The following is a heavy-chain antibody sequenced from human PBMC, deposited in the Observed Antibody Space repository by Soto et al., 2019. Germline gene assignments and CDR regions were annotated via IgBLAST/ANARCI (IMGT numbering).Heavy chain of an antibody. V-gene: IGHV6-1*01. CDR2: TYYRSKWYH. CDR3: ARERSGSGRFNAFDI. CDR1: GDSVFSSTAA. D-gene: IGHD6-25*01. Sequence: SQILSLTCXISGDSVFSSTAAWNWIRQSPSRGLEWLGRTYYRSKWYHDYEASVTSRITINPDTSKHQISLQLNSVTPEDTPVYYCARERSGSGRFNAFDIWGRGTMVTVS. J-gene: IGHJ3*02.